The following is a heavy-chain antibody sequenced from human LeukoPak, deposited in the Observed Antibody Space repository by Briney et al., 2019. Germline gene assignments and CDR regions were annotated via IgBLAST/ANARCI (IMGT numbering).Heavy chain of an antibody. V-gene: IGHV4-4*02. CDR2: VYHSGST. CDR3: ARGGNFLWGSGSYYNWFDP. CDR1: GGSITSGNW. D-gene: IGHD3-10*01. J-gene: IGHJ5*02. Sequence: PSETLSLTCAVSGGSITSGNWWSWVRQPPGKGLEWIGEVYHSGSTNFNPSLKSRVTISVDTSKNQFSLKLSSVTAADTAVYYCARGGNFLWGSGSYYNWFDPWGQGTLVTVSS.